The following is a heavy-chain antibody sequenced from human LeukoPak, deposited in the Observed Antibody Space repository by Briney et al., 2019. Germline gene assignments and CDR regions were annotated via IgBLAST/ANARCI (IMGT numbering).Heavy chain of an antibody. CDR1: GGSISSYY. Sequence: KTSETLSLTCTVSGGSISSYYWSWIRQPPGKGLEWIGYTYYSGSTDYNPSLKSRVTISVDTSKNQFSLKLSSVTAADTAVYYCARDARPPQGYCSSTSCLNWFDPWGQGTLVTVSS. CDR2: TYYSGST. CDR3: ARDARPPQGYCSSTSCLNWFDP. J-gene: IGHJ5*02. D-gene: IGHD2-2*01. V-gene: IGHV4-59*01.